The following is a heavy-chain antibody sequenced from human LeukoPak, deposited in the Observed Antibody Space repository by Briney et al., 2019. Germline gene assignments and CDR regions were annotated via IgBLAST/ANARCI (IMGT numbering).Heavy chain of an antibody. J-gene: IGHJ4*02. Sequence: PGGSLSLSCAASGFPFSSNYLSCVRQAPGKGLEGVSLIYSGGSTYYADSVKGRFTISRDNSKNTLYLQMNSLRAEGTAVYYCTRGPRGYPYYFDYWGQGTLVTVSS. CDR1: GFPFSSNY. V-gene: IGHV3-53*01. D-gene: IGHD5-18*01. CDR3: TRGPRGYPYYFDY. CDR2: IYSGGST.